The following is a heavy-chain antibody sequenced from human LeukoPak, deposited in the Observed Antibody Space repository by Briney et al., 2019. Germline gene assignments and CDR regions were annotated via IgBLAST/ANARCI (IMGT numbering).Heavy chain of an antibody. CDR3: ARDPPLYTAMVYYGMDV. Sequence: GRSLRLSCAASGFTFSSYGMHWVRQAPGKGLEWVAVIWYDGSNKYYADSVKGRFTISRDNSKNTLYLQMNSLRAEDTAVYYCARDPPLYTAMVYYGMDVWGQGTTVTVSS. J-gene: IGHJ6*02. D-gene: IGHD5-18*01. CDR2: IWYDGSNK. CDR1: GFTFSSYG. V-gene: IGHV3-33*01.